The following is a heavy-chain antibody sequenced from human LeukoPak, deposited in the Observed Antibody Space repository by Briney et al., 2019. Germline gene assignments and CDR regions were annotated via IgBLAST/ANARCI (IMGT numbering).Heavy chain of an antibody. V-gene: IGHV3-30*18. CDR2: ISYDGSNK. Sequence: GGSLRLSCAASGFTFSSYGMHWVRQAPGKGLEWVAVISYDGSNKYYADSVKGRLTISRDNSKNTLYLQINSLRAEDTAVYYCAKDRYGGNSFLDYWGQGTLVTVSS. D-gene: IGHD4-23*01. CDR1: GFTFSSYG. CDR3: AKDRYGGNSFLDY. J-gene: IGHJ4*02.